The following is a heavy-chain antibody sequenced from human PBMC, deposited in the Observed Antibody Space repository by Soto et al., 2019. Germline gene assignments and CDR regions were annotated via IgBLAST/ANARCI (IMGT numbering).Heavy chain of an antibody. D-gene: IGHD3-10*01. J-gene: IGHJ5*02. CDR3: ARDFRYYYGSGTDNWFDP. CDR2: IYHSGST. V-gene: IGHV4-30-2*01. CDR1: GGSISSGGYS. Sequence: SETLSLTCAVSGGSISSGGYSWSWIRQPPGKGLEWIGYIYHSGSTYYNPFLKSRVTISVDRSKNQFSLKLSSVTAADTAVYYCARDFRYYYGSGTDNWFDPCGQGTLVTVSS.